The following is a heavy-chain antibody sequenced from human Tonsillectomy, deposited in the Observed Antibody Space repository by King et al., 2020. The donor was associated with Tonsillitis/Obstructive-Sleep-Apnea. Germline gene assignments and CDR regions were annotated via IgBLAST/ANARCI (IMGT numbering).Heavy chain of an antibody. V-gene: IGHV3-23*04. Sequence: VQLVESGGGLVQPGGSLRLSCAASGFTFSSYAMSWFRQAPGQGLKGVSGSSASGGMTYLGDSVKGRFTNSRDNSKSTLYLQMNSLRAEETAVYYCAKGHWSGGAFDIWGLGTMVTVSS. J-gene: IGHJ3*02. CDR2: SSASGGMT. CDR3: AKGHWSGGAFDI. CDR1: GFTFSSYA. D-gene: IGHD1-1*01.